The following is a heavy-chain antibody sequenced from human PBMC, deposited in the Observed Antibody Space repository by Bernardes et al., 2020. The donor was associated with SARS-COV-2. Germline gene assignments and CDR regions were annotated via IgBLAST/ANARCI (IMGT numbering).Heavy chain of an antibody. CDR1: GGFISSGGYY. CDR2: IYYSGST. J-gene: IGHJ6*02. V-gene: IGHV4-31*03. D-gene: IGHD3-3*01. CDR3: ARGITIFGVVDCMDV. Sequence: SESLSLTCTVSGGFISSGGYYWSWLLQHPGKGLEWIGYIYYSGSTYYNPSLKSRVTISVDTSRNQFSLKLSSVTAADTAVYYCARGITIFGVVDCMDVWGQGTTVTVSS.